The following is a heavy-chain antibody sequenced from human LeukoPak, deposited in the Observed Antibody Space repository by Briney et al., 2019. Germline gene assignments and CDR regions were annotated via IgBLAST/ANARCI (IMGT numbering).Heavy chain of an antibody. V-gene: IGHV3-74*01. CDR1: GFTFSSYW. J-gene: IGHJ6*02. CDR3: ARAPALRGMDV. CDR2: INSDGSST. Sequence: GGSPRLSCAASGFTFSSYWMHWVRQAPGKGLLWVSRINSDGSSTSYADSVKGRFTISRDNAKNTLYLQMNSLRAEDTAVYYCARAPALRGMDVWGQGTTVTVSS.